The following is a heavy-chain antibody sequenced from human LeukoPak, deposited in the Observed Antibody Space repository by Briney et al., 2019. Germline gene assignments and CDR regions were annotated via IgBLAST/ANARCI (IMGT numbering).Heavy chain of an antibody. D-gene: IGHD1-26*01. CDR1: GFTFSSYA. CDR3: ARDSGGSYSGAFDI. CDR2: ISGSGGST. J-gene: IGHJ3*02. Sequence: GGSLRLSCAASGFTFSSYAMSWVRQAPGKGLEWVSAISGSGGSTYYADSVKGRFTISRDNAKNSLYLQMNSLRAEDTAVYYCARDSGGSYSGAFDIWGQGTMVTVSS. V-gene: IGHV3-23*01.